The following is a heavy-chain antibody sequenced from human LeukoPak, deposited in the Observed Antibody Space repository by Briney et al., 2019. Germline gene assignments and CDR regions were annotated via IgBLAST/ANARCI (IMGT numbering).Heavy chain of an antibody. CDR3: TTTMDSSGYYPFDY. CDR2: IKSKTDGETT. V-gene: IGHV3-15*01. J-gene: IGHJ4*02. D-gene: IGHD3-22*01. CDR1: GFTFSNAW. Sequence: GGSLRLSCAASGFTFSNAWMSWVRQAPGKGLEWVGRIKSKTDGETTDYAAPVKGRFTISRDDSKNTLYLQMNSLKTEDTAVYYCTTTMDSSGYYPFDYWGQGTLVTVSS.